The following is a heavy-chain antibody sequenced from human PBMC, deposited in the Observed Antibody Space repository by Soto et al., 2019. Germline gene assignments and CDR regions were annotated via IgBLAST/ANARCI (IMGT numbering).Heavy chain of an antibody. J-gene: IGHJ6*03. V-gene: IGHV3-66*01. CDR3: ARGGYMDV. Sequence: GGSLRLSCAASGFTVSSNYMNWVRQAPGKGLEWVSVIYSGGSTYYAGSVKGRFTISRDDSKNTLSLQMNSLRAEDTAVYYCARGGYMDVWGKGTTVTVSS. CDR1: GFTVSSNY. CDR2: IYSGGST.